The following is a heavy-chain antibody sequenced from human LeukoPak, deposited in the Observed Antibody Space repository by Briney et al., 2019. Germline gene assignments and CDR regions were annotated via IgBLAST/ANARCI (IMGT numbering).Heavy chain of an antibody. J-gene: IGHJ4*02. Sequence: ASVKVSCKASGGTFSSYAISWVRQAPGQGLEWMGRIIPILGIANYAQKFQGRVTITADKSTSTAYMELSSLRSEDTAVYYCARDGSYCGGDWVCFFGYWGQGTLVTVSS. CDR3: ARDGSYCGGDWVCFFGY. V-gene: IGHV1-69*04. D-gene: IGHD2-21*02. CDR1: GGTFSSYA. CDR2: IIPILGIA.